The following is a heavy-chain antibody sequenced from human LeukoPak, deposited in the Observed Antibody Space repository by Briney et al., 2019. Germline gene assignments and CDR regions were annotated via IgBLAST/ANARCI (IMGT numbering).Heavy chain of an antibody. CDR2: IKQDGSDK. CDR1: GFTFSAYW. J-gene: IGHJ4*02. Sequence: GGSLRLSCAASGFTFSAYWMSWVRQAPGKGLEWLANIKQDGSDKQYVDSVKGRFAISRDNAKTSVYLQMNSLRAEDTAVYYCVSTTRSSPFDDWGQGTLVTVSS. CDR3: VSTTRSSPFDD. V-gene: IGHV3-7*01. D-gene: IGHD1-1*01.